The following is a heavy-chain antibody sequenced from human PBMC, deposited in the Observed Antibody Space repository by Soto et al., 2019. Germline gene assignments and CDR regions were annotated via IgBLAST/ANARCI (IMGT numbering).Heavy chain of an antibody. CDR3: AKWGHAPDDILTGYYTGWFDP. D-gene: IGHD3-9*01. V-gene: IGHV3-23*01. Sequence: GESLKISCAASGFTFSSYAMSWVRQAPGKGLEWVSAISGSGGSTYYADSVKGRFTISRDNSKNTLYLQMNSLRAEDTAVYYCAKWGHAPDDILTGYYTGWFDPWGQGTLVTVSS. CDR2: ISGSGGST. J-gene: IGHJ5*02. CDR1: GFTFSSYA.